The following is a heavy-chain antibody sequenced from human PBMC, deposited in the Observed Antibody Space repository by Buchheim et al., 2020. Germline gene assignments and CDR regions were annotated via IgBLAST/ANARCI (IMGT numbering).Heavy chain of an antibody. D-gene: IGHD2-15*01. CDR1: GFTFSSDW. Sequence: EVQLVESGGGLVQPGGSLRLSCAASGFTFSSDWMSWVRQAPGKGLEWVANIKQDGSEKYYVDSVKGRLTISRDNAKNSLYLQRNSLRAEDTAVYYCARETEADIGKMDVWGQGTT. J-gene: IGHJ6*02. V-gene: IGHV3-7*01. CDR2: IKQDGSEK. CDR3: ARETEADIGKMDV.